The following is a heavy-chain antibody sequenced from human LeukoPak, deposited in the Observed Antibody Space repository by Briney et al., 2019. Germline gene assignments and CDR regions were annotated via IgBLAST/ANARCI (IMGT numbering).Heavy chain of an antibody. D-gene: IGHD3-10*01. CDR2: ISSEGRST. CDR1: VFTFNTYW. Sequence: GGSLRLSCEASVFTFNTYWMHWVRQAPGKGLIWVSRISSEGRSTTYADSVKGRVTISRDNAKNTLYLHMNRLRVEDTAVYYCARDGGGAGNYCVDCWGQGTLVTVSS. V-gene: IGHV3-74*01. CDR3: ARDGGGAGNYCVDC. J-gene: IGHJ4*02.